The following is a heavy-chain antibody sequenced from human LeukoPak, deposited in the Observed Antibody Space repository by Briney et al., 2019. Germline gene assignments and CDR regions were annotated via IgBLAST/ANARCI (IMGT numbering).Heavy chain of an antibody. CDR2: INHSGST. Sequence: PSETLSLTCAVYGGSFSGYYWSWIRQPPGEGLEWIGEINHSGSTNYNPSLKSRVTISVDTSKNQFSLKLSSVTAADTAVYYCARGRSGYSYWGQGTLVTVSS. CDR3: ARGRSGYSY. D-gene: IGHD3-3*01. J-gene: IGHJ4*02. V-gene: IGHV4-34*01. CDR1: GGSFSGYY.